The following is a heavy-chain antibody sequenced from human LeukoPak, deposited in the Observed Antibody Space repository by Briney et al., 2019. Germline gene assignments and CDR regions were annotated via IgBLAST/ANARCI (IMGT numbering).Heavy chain of an antibody. CDR1: GFTFSSYG. CDR3: ARGYSSGWSYYFDY. Sequence: PGGSLRLSCAASGFTFSSYGMHWVRQAPGKGLEWVAVIWYDGSNKYYADSEKGRFTISRDNSKNTLYLQMNSLRAEDTAVYYCARGYSSGWSYYFDYWGQGTLVTVSS. J-gene: IGHJ4*02. V-gene: IGHV3-33*01. CDR2: IWYDGSNK. D-gene: IGHD6-19*01.